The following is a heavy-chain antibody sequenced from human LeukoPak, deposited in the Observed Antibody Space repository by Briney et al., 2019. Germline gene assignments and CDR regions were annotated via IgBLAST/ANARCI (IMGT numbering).Heavy chain of an antibody. CDR1: GYTFTSYG. CDR2: INAYSGNT. D-gene: IGHD6-13*01. V-gene: IGHV1-18*01. J-gene: IGHJ5*02. Sequence: GASVKVSCKASGYTFTSYGISWVRQAPGQGLEWMGWINAYSGNTNYAQKLQGRVTMTTDTSTSTAYMELRSLRSDDTAVYYCARHVSFSSSWYWFDPWGQGTLVTVSS. CDR3: ARHVSFSSSWYWFDP.